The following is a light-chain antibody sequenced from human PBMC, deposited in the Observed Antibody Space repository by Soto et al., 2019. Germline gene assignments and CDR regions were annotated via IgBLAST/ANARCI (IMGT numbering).Light chain of an antibody. CDR3: QQYNNWPWT. CDR2: GAS. CDR1: QSVSSN. J-gene: IGKJ1*01. V-gene: IGKV3-15*01. Sequence: EIGMTQSPATLSVSPGERATLSCRTSQSVSSNLAWSQQKPGQAPRLLIYGASTRATGIPARFSGSGSGTEFTLTIRSLQAEDFAVYYGQQYNNWPWTFGQGTNVEIK.